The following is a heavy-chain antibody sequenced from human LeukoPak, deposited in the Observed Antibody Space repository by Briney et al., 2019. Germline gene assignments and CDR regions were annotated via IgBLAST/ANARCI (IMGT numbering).Heavy chain of an antibody. Sequence: ASVKVSCKASGYTFTSYDINWVRQATGQGLEWMGWMNPNSGNTGYAQKFQGRVTMTRNTFISTAYMELSSLRSEDTAVYYCARGLLDYYDSSGYYGSGDQADYWGQGTLVTVSS. CDR3: ARGLLDYYDSSGYYGSGDQADY. D-gene: IGHD3-22*01. V-gene: IGHV1-8*01. J-gene: IGHJ4*02. CDR2: MNPNSGNT. CDR1: GYTFTSYD.